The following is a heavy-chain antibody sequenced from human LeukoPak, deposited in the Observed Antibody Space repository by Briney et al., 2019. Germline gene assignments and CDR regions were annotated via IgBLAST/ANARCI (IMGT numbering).Heavy chain of an antibody. CDR2: IKQDGSEK. CDR1: GFTFSSYW. D-gene: IGHD2-21*01. J-gene: IGHJ6*02. CDR3: ARYCGGDCYGMDV. V-gene: IGHV3-7*01. Sequence: GGSLRLSCTASGFTFSSYWMSWVRQAPGKGLERVANIKQDGSEKDYVDSVKGRFTISRDNAKNSLYLQMNSLRAEDTAVYYCARYCGGDCYGMDVWGQGTTVTVSS.